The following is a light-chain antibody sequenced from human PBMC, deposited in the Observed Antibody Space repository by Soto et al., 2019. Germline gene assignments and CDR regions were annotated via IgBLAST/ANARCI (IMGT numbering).Light chain of an antibody. V-gene: IGKV3-11*01. CDR1: ENVRTF. J-gene: IGKJ1*01. Sequence: EVVLTQSPATLSLSPGERATLSCRASENVRTFVDWYQQKPGQAPRLLIYGASNRATGIPARFSGSWSGTDCTLTISDLEPEDFAVYYCQQHSHWPPWTFGQGTRVEIQ. CDR3: QQHSHWPPWT. CDR2: GAS.